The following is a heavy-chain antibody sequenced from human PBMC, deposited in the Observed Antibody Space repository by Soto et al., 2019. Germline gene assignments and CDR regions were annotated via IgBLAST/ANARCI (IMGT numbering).Heavy chain of an antibody. V-gene: IGHV1-18*01. CDR2: ISAYNGNT. Sequence: QVQLVQSGAEVKKPGASVKVSCKASGYTFTSYGISWVRQAPGQGLEWMGGISAYNGNTNYAQKLQGRVTMTTDTPTSTASMEMRSLRSDDTEVYYCARIASPEGASLDAFDIWGKGTMVTVSS. D-gene: IGHD1-26*01. CDR3: ARIASPEGASLDAFDI. CDR1: GYTFTSYG. J-gene: IGHJ3*02.